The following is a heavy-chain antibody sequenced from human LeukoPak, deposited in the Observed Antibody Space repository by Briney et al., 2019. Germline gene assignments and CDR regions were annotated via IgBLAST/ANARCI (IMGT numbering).Heavy chain of an antibody. Sequence: PSETLSLTCTVSGGSISSSSYYWGWIRRPPGKGLEWIGSIYYSGSTYYNPSLKSRVTISVDTSKNQFSLKLSSVTAADTAVYYCARVAGYSYGPFDYWGQGTLVTVSS. V-gene: IGHV4-39*07. CDR2: IYYSGST. CDR1: GGSISSSSYY. D-gene: IGHD5-18*01. J-gene: IGHJ4*02. CDR3: ARVAGYSYGPFDY.